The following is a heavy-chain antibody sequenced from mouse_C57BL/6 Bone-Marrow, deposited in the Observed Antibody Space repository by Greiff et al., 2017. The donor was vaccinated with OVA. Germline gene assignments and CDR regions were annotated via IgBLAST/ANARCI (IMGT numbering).Heavy chain of an antibody. J-gene: IGHJ2*01. Sequence: VMLVESGPELVKPGASVKISCKASGYSFTSYYIHWVKQRPGQGLEWIGWIYPGSGNTKYNEKFKGKATLTADTSSSTAYMQLSSLTSEDSAVYYCARYQRGDYWGQGTTLTVSS. CDR1: GYSFTSYY. CDR3: ARYQRGDY. V-gene: IGHV1-66*01. CDR2: IYPGSGNT.